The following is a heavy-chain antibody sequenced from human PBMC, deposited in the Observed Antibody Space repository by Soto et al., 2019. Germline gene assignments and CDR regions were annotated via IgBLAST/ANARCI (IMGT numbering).Heavy chain of an antibody. CDR1: GFTFSSYG. CDR2: ISYAGSNT. CDR3: ASPGQQLEVTWHFDY. D-gene: IGHD6-13*01. Sequence: QVQLVESGGGVVQPGRSLRLSCAASGFTFSSYGIHWVRQAPGKGLEWLAVISYAGSNTYYADSVKGRFTISRDNSKNTLYLQMNGLRAEDTAVYYCASPGQQLEVTWHFDYWGQGTLVTVSS. J-gene: IGHJ4*02. V-gene: IGHV3-30-3*01.